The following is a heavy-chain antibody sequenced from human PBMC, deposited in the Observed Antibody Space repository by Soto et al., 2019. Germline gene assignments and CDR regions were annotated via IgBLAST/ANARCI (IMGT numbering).Heavy chain of an antibody. CDR3: ARGPHSLYCSSTSCYSGYYMDV. J-gene: IGHJ6*03. V-gene: IGHV1-2*04. CDR1: GYTFTGYY. D-gene: IGHD2-2*02. CDR2: INPNSGGT. Sequence: ASVKVSCKASGYTFTGYYMHWVRQAPGQGLEWMGWINPNSGGTNYAQKFQGWVTMTRDTSISTAYMELSRLRSDDTAVYYCARGPHSLYCSSTSCYSGYYMDVWGKGPRSPSP.